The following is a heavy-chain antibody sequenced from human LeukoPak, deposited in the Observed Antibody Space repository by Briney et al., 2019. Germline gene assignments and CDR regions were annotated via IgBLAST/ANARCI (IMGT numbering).Heavy chain of an antibody. CDR3: AKDQWLVLDY. J-gene: IGHJ4*02. CDR2: IRYDGSNN. V-gene: IGHV3-30*02. CDR1: GFTFSSYG. D-gene: IGHD6-19*01. Sequence: GGSLSLSCAASGFTFSSYGMHWVRQAPGKGLEWVAFIRYDGSNNYYADSVKGRFTISRDNSKNTLYLQMNSLRAEDTAVYSCAKDQWLVLDYWGQGTLVTVSS.